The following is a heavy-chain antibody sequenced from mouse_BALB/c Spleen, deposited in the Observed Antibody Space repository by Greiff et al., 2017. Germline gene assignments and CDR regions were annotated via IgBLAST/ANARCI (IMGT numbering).Heavy chain of an antibody. V-gene: IGHV2-9*02. CDR2: IWAGGST. CDR1: GFSLTSYG. J-gene: IGHJ3*01. Sequence: VQGVESGPGLVAPSQSLSITCTVSGFSLTSYGVYWVRQPPGKGLEWLGVIWAGGSTNYNSALMSRLSISKDNSKSQVFLKMNSLQTDDTAMYYCSSYYYGSSHWFAYWGQGTLVTVSA. CDR3: SSYYYGSSHWFAY. D-gene: IGHD1-1*01.